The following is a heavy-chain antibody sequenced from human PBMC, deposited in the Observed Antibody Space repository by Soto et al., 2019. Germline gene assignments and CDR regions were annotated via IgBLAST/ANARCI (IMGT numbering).Heavy chain of an antibody. J-gene: IGHJ3*02. CDR3: ANRPLIYCSSTSCDAPLGPLAI. Sequence: GGSLRLSCAASGFTFSSYAMSWVRQAPGKGLEWVSAISGSGGSTYYADSVKGRFTISRDNSKNTLYLQMNSLRAEDTAVYYCANRPLIYCSSTSCDAPLGPLAIWGQGTMVTVSS. CDR2: ISGSGGST. V-gene: IGHV3-23*01. D-gene: IGHD2-2*01. CDR1: GFTFSSYA.